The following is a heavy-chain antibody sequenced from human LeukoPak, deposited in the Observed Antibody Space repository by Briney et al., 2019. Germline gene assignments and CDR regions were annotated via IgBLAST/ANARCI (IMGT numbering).Heavy chain of an antibody. D-gene: IGHD2-15*01. CDR1: GGSIGSYS. CDR2: IYYSGST. V-gene: IGHV4-59*12. J-gene: IGHJ5*02. Sequence: SETLSLTCTVSGGSIGSYSWSWIRQPPGKGLECIGYIYYSGSTNYNPSLKSRVTISVDTSKNQFSLKLSSVTAADTAVYYCARDQTRWWPPSGFDPWGQGTLVTVSS. CDR3: ARDQTRWWPPSGFDP.